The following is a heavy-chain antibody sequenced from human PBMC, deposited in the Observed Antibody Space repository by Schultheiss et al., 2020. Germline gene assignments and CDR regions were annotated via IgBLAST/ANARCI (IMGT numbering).Heavy chain of an antibody. J-gene: IGHJ5*02. CDR3: ARGSTVITGWFDP. V-gene: IGHV1-8*01. CDR2: FDPEDGET. CDR1: GYTFTTYD. D-gene: IGHD4-23*01. Sequence: ASVKVSCKASGYTFTTYDINWVRQATGKGLEWMGGFDPEDGETIYAQKFQGRVTMTRNTSISTAYMELSSLRSEDTAVYYCARGSTVITGWFDPWGQGTLVTVSS.